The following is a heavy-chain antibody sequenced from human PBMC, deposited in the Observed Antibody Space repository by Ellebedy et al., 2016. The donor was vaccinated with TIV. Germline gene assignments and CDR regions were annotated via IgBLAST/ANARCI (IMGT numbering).Heavy chain of an antibody. CDR2: VYYTGTA. D-gene: IGHD3-3*01. V-gene: IGHV4-59*01. Sequence: MPGGSLRLSCSVSGDSISPNYWSWVRQSPGRGLEWIGYVYYTGTAKYNPSLNSRVTMSLDTSKNRFSLRLKSVTAADTAVSFCAKVFLGQVESAAAVLDFWGQGSPVTVSS. CDR1: GDSISPNY. J-gene: IGHJ4*02. CDR3: AKVFLGQVESAAAVLDF.